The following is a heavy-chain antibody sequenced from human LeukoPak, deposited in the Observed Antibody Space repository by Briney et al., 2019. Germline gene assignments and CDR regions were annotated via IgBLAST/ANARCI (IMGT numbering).Heavy chain of an antibody. V-gene: IGHV6-1*01. D-gene: IGHD1-26*01. J-gene: IGHJ4*02. CDR1: GESVSSNNAA. CDR2: TYYRSRWYN. CDR3: ARSGGTASGKYERATLDY. Sequence: SQTLSLTCDISGESVSSNNAAWNWIRQSPSRGLEWLGRTYYRSRWYNDYAVSLKSRMTINADTSKNHFSLQLNSVTPEDMAVYYCARSGGTASGKYERATLDYWGQGTLVTVSS.